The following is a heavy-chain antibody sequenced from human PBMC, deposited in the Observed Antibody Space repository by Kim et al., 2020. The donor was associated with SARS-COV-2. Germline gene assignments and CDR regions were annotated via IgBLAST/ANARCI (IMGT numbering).Heavy chain of an antibody. D-gene: IGHD3-10*01. V-gene: IGHV3-33*01. CDR3: ARDPDYGSGSFDY. J-gene: IGHJ4*02. Sequence: YADSVKGRFTISRDTSKNTLYLQMNSLRAEDTAVYYCARDPDYGSGSFDYWGQGTLVTVSS.